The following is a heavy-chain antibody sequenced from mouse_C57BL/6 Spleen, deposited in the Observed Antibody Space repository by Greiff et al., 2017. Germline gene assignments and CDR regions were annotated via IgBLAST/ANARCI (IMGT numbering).Heavy chain of an antibody. D-gene: IGHD2-1*01. Sequence: EVQLVESGPELVKPGASVKISCKASGYSFTGYYMNWVKQSPEKSLEWIGEINPSTGGTTYNQKFKAKATLTVAKSSSTAYMQLKSLTSEDSAVYYCARSWDGNYWFAYWGQGTLVTVSA. J-gene: IGHJ3*01. V-gene: IGHV1-42*01. CDR1: GYSFTGYY. CDR3: ARSWDGNYWFAY. CDR2: INPSTGGT.